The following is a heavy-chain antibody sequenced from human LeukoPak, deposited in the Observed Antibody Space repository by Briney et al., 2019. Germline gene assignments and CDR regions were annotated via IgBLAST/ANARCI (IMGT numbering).Heavy chain of an antibody. D-gene: IGHD6-19*01. CDR2: ISADNGNT. V-gene: IGHV1-18*01. CDR1: RYTFTSYG. Sequence: GATLKVSCKASRYTFTSYGISWVRQAPGQGLEWMGWISADNGNTNYAQKLQGRVTMTTDTSTSTAYMELRSLRSDDTAVYYCARRMWRQWGFDYWGQGTLVTVSS. CDR3: ARRMWRQWGFDY. J-gene: IGHJ4*02.